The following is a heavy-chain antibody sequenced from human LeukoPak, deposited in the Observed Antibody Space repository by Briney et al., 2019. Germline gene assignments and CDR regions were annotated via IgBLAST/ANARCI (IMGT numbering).Heavy chain of an antibody. CDR3: ARAGWIITSGIDY. Sequence: SETLSLTCGVSGFSISRSYYWAWIRQPPGKGLEWIGTIYHIGSTYYSPSLGSRVTMSVDTSKNEFSLNLKSVTAADTAVYYCARAGWIITSGIDYWGQGALVTVSS. CDR1: GFSISRSYY. CDR2: IYHIGST. D-gene: IGHD3-10*01. J-gene: IGHJ4*02. V-gene: IGHV4-38-2*01.